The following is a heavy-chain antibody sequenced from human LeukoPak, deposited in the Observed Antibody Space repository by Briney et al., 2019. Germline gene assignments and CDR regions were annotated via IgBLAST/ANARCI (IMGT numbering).Heavy chain of an antibody. CDR3: ARRPDNYYDSSGYYDY. D-gene: IGHD3-22*01. CDR2: IYYSGST. V-gene: IGHV4-31*03. Sequence: PSETLSLTCTVSGGSISSGGYYWSWIRQHPGKGLEWIGYIYYSGSTYYNPSLKSRVTISVDTSKNQFSLKLSSVTAADTAVYYCARRPDNYYDSSGYYDYWGQGTLVTVSS. CDR1: GGSISSGGYY. J-gene: IGHJ4*02.